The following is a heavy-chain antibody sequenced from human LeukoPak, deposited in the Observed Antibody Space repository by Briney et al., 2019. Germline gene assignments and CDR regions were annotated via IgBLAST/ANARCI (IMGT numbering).Heavy chain of an antibody. CDR1: GFIFSSHA. CDR2: ISGDGDSR. V-gene: IGHV3-23*01. D-gene: IGHD3-10*01. Sequence: GGSLRLSCAGSGFIFSSHAMSWVRQAPGKGLEWISGISGDGDSRYYADSVMGRFTISRDNSKNTLYLQMNSLGAEDTAVYYCANPQTSMVTAGLGLAHWGQGTLVTVSS. CDR3: ANPQTSMVTAGLGLAH. J-gene: IGHJ4*02.